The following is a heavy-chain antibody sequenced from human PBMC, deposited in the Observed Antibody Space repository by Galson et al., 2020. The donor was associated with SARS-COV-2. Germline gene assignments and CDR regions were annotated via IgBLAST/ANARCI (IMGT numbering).Heavy chain of an antibody. CDR3: ASLVVGAPFDY. J-gene: IGHJ4*02. D-gene: IGHD3-22*01. V-gene: IGHV3-21*01. Sequence: GESLKIYCAASGFTFSSYSMNWVRQAPGKGLEWVSSISSSSSYIYYADSVKGRFTISRDNAKNSLYLQMNSLRAEDTAVYYCASLVVGAPFDYWGQGTLVTVSS. CDR2: ISSSSSYI. CDR1: GFTFSSYS.